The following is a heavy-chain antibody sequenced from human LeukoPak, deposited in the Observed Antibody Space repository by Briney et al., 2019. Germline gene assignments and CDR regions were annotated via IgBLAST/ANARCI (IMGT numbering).Heavy chain of an antibody. V-gene: IGHV3-23*01. CDR2: ISGSGVGT. J-gene: IGHJ4*02. CDR3: AKWAIGYGRNSRYYFDY. D-gene: IGHD4-23*01. CDR1: GFTFSNYG. Sequence: GGSLRLSCAASGFTFSNYGMSWVRQAPGKGLEWVSGISGSGVGTYYTDSVEGRFTISRDNSQNTLYLQMKSLRAEDTAVYFCAKWAIGYGRNSRYYFDYWGQGTLVTVSS.